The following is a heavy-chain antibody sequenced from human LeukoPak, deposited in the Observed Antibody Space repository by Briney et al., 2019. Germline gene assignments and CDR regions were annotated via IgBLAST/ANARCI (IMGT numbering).Heavy chain of an antibody. Sequence: ASVKVSCKASGDTFTSYYMHWVRQAPGQGLEWMGIINPSGGSTSYAQKFQGRVTMTRDMSTSTVYMELSSLRSEDTAVYYCARGRHYYDSSDYYYEGDAFDIWGQGTMVTVSS. CDR2: INPSGGST. D-gene: IGHD3-22*01. V-gene: IGHV1-46*01. CDR3: ARGRHYYDSSDYYYEGDAFDI. J-gene: IGHJ3*02. CDR1: GDTFTSYY.